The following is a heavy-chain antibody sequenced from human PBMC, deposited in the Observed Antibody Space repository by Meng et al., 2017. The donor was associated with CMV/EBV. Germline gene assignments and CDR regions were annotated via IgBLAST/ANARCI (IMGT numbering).Heavy chain of an antibody. CDR1: GFTFSRYA. CDR3: AREEAYYYGMDV. J-gene: IGHJ6*02. V-gene: IGHV3-23*01. Sequence: GESLKISCAGSGFTFSRYAMNWVRQAPGKGLQWVSGINPSGGKTYYADSVKGRFTISRDNSKNTLYLQMNSLRADDTALYYCAREEAYYYGMDVWGQGTTVTVSS. CDR2: INPSGGKT.